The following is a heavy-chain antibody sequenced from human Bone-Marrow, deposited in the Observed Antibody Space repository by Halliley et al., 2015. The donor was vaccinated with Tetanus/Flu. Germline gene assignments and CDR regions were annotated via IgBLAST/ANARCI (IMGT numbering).Heavy chain of an antibody. D-gene: IGHD6-19*01. Sequence: TLSLTYSVSGGSISSGAYYWSWIRQVPGKGLEWIGYIYYGENTQYNPSLKSLVTISGDTSTNQFSLRLSSVTAADTAVYYCARGRRAGNWFDPWGHGILVTVTS. V-gene: IGHV4-31*01. CDR2: IYYGENT. J-gene: IGHJ5*02. CDR1: GGSISSGAYY. CDR3: ARGRRAGNWFDP.